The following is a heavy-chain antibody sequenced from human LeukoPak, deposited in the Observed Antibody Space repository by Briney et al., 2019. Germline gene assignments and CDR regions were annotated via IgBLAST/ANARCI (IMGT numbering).Heavy chain of an antibody. CDR3: AKGEDYFDY. CDR1: VFTFSSYW. CDR2: INKDGGEK. Sequence: AGGSLRLSCAASVFTFSSYWMSWARQAPGKGLEWVANINKDGGEKYYVDSVKGRFTISRDDAKNTLYLQMNSLRAEDTAVYYCAKGEDYFDYWGQGTLVTVSS. V-gene: IGHV3-7*03. J-gene: IGHJ4*02.